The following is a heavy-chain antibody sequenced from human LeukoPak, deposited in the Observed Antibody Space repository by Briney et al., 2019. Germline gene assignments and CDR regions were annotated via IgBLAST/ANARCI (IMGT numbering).Heavy chain of an antibody. V-gene: IGHV5-51*01. Sequence: HGESLKISCKGSGYSFTSYWIGWVRQLPGKGLEWMGIIYPGDSDTRYSPSFQGQVTISADKSISTAYLQWSSLKASDTAMYYCARSWRGYCSGGSCYHNWFDPWGQGTLVTVSS. CDR2: IYPGDSDT. CDR1: GYSFTSYW. CDR3: ARSWRGYCSGGSCYHNWFDP. D-gene: IGHD2-15*01. J-gene: IGHJ5*02.